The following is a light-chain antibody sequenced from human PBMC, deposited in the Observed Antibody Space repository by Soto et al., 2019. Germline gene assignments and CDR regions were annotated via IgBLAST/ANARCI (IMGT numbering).Light chain of an antibody. V-gene: IGKV1-39*01. CDR3: QQRFSNPRT. Sequence: DIQMTQSPSSLSASVGDRVTITCRSSQTISKYLSWYQQKPGKAPKLLIYAASNLDSGVPSRFSGAASGTEFALTISSLQPEDFANYYCQQRFSNPRTFGQGTKLEIK. CDR1: QTISKY. CDR2: AAS. J-gene: IGKJ2*01.